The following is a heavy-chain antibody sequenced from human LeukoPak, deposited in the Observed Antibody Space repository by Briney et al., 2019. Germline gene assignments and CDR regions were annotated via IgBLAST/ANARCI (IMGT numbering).Heavy chain of an antibody. V-gene: IGHV3-33*06. CDR2: IWYDGSNK. J-gene: IGHJ4*02. Sequence: GGSLTLSCAASGFTFSSYGMHWVRQAPGKGLEWVAVIWYDGSNKYYADSVKGRFTISRDNSKNTLYLQMNSLRAEDTAVYYCAKSDYGDRYFDYWGQGTRVTVSS. D-gene: IGHD4-17*01. CDR3: AKSDYGDRYFDY. CDR1: GFTFSSYG.